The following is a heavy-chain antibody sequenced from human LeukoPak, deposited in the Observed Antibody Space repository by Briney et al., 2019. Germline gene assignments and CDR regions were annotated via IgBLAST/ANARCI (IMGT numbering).Heavy chain of an antibody. V-gene: IGHV4-59*11. D-gene: IGHD4-17*01. J-gene: IGHJ3*02. CDR2: ISYIGST. CDR1: DDSFSSHY. Sequence: SETLSLTCAVSDDSFSSHYWTWIRQPPGKGLEWIGYISYIGSTNYNPSLKSRVTISIDTSRNQFSLRLRSVTAADTAVYYCARDLVTVTKGFDIWGQGTMVSVSS. CDR3: ARDLVTVTKGFDI.